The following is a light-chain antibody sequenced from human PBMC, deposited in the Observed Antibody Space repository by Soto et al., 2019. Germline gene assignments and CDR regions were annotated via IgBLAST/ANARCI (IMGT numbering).Light chain of an antibody. J-gene: IGLJ1*01. Sequence: QSVLTQPASVSGSPGQSITISCTGSGSDIGDYDYVSWYQQHPGKAPKVLISEVSNRPSGVSNRFSGSKSGNTASLTISGLQAEDEADYYCNSYATGNTRVFGTGTKLTVL. CDR2: EVS. CDR1: GSDIGDYDY. V-gene: IGLV2-14*01. CDR3: NSYATGNTRV.